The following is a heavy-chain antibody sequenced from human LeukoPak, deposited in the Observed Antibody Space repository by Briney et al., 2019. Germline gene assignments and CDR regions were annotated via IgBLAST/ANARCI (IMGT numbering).Heavy chain of an antibody. D-gene: IGHD5-18*01. V-gene: IGHV3-64*01. CDR1: GFTFSSYA. CDR3: ARGMGYSYGDY. CDR2: ISSNGDST. J-gene: IGHJ4*02. Sequence: GGSLRLSCAASGFTFSSYAMHWVRQAPGKGLEYVSAISSNGDSTYYANSVKGRFTISRDNSKNTLYLQMGSLRAEDMAVYYCARGMGYSYGDYWGQGTLVTVSS.